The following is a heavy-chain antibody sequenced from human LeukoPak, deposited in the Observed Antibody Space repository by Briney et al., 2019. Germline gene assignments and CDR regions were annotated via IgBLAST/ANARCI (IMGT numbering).Heavy chain of an antibody. CDR1: GGSISSYY. V-gene: IGHV4-59*01. CDR3: AADTNYDILTGSRAGAFDI. CDR2: IYYSGST. J-gene: IGHJ3*02. D-gene: IGHD3-9*01. Sequence: PSETLSLTCTVSGGSISSYYWSWIRQPPGKGLEWIGYIYYSGSTNYNPSLKSRVTISVDTSKNQFSLKLSSVTAADTAVYYCAADTNYDILTGSRAGAFDIWGQGTMVTVSS.